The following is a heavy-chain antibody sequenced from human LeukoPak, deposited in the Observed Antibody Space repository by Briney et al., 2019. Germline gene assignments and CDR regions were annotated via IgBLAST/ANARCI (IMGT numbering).Heavy chain of an antibody. Sequence: GSLILSCAASGFTFPYCGMSWVRLAPGKGREWVSGVDLNGGSTHYADSVKGRFTISRDNAKNSLYLQMNTLRAEDTALYYCARLFNFYGSGTYYPFDSWGQGALVTVSS. CDR2: VDLNGGST. J-gene: IGHJ4*02. CDR3: ARLFNFYGSGTYYPFDS. D-gene: IGHD3-10*01. CDR1: GFTFPYCG. V-gene: IGHV3-20*04.